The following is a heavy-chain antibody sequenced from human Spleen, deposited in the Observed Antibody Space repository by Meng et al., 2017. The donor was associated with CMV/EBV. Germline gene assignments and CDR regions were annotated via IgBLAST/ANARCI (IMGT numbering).Heavy chain of an antibody. CDR1: AA. V-gene: IGHV6-1*01. Sequence: AAWTWIRQSPSRGLEWLGRTYYRSKWYNDYAVSVKSRITINPDTSKNQFSLQLNSVTPEDTAVYYCAREDSGSTTIFGVVITYHFDYWGQGTLVTVSS. D-gene: IGHD3-3*01. CDR2: TYYRSKWYN. CDR3: AREDSGSTTIFGVVITYHFDY. J-gene: IGHJ4*02.